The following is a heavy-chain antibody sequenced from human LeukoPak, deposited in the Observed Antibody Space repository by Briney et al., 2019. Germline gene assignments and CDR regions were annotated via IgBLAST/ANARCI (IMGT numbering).Heavy chain of an antibody. V-gene: IGHV3-30*04. D-gene: IGHD5-18*01. CDR2: ISNDGSNK. Sequence: QPGGSLRLSCAASGFAFSSYAMHWVRQAPGKGLEWVAVISNDGSNKYYADSVKGRFTISRDNSKNTLYLQMNSLRAEDTAVYYCARSPIYSYYFDYWGQGTLVTVSS. J-gene: IGHJ4*02. CDR3: ARSPIYSYYFDY. CDR1: GFAFSSYA.